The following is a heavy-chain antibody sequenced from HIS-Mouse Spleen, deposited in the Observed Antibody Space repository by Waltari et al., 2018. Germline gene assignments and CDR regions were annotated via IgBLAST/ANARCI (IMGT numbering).Heavy chain of an antibody. V-gene: IGHV2-70*15. CDR2: IDWDDAK. J-gene: IGHJ4*02. CDR3: ARIAEGYTSGWYAFDY. CDR1: GFSLSTSGMC. D-gene: IGHD6-19*01. Sequence: QVTLRESGPALVKPTQTLTLTCTFSGFSLSTSGMCVSWIRQPPGKALEWLARIDWDDAKYYSTTLKTRLTISMDTSKNQVVLTMTNMDPLDTATYYCARIAEGYTSGWYAFDYWGQGTLVTVSS.